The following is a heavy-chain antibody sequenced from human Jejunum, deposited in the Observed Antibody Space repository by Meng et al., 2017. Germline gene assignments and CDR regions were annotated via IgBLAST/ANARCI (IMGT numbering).Heavy chain of an antibody. D-gene: IGHD6-25*01. J-gene: IGHJ5*02. CDR3: AHRIAYSSDYNVGWFDP. V-gene: IGHV2-5*02. Sequence: QITLKEPGPTQVKPTETLTRTCTFSGFSLRTRTVGVGWLRQPPGKALECLALIYWDDDKRYNPSLKNRLSITKDTSENQVVLTMTNMDPADTATYYCAHRIAYSSDYNVGWFDPWGPGFLVTVSS. CDR2: IYWDDDK. CDR1: GFSLRTRTVG.